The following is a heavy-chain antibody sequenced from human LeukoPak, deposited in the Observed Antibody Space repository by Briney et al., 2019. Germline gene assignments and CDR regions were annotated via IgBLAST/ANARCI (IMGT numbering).Heavy chain of an antibody. D-gene: IGHD5-24*01. CDR3: AKVQEMDTILSPFHY. J-gene: IGHJ4*02. CDR2: ISGSGSPT. CDR1: GFTFSNYA. Sequence: GGSLRLSCSASGFTFSNYAITWVRQAPGKGLEWVSLISGSGSPTYYADSVKGRFTISRDNSKNTLYLQMNSLRADDTAVYYCAKVQEMDTILSPFHYWGQGTLVTVSS. V-gene: IGHV3-23*01.